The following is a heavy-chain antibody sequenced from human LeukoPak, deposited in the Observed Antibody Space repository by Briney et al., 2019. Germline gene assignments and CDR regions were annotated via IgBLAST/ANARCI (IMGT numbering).Heavy chain of an antibody. CDR2: ISGSGGST. CDR1: GFIFSDYA. D-gene: IGHD3-22*01. Sequence: PGGSLRLFCAASGFIFSDYAMSWVRQAPGKGLEWVSAISGSGGSTYYADSVKGRFTISRDNSKNTLYLQMNSLRAEDTAVYYCARQADSSGYEGFDYWGQGTLVTVFS. CDR3: ARQADSSGYEGFDY. V-gene: IGHV3-23*01. J-gene: IGHJ4*02.